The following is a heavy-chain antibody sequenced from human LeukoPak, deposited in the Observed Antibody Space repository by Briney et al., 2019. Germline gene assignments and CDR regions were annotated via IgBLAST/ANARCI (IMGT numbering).Heavy chain of an antibody. CDR3: ARASSSSWFFDY. Sequence: GGSLRLSCAASGFTFSSYSMNWVRQAPGKGLEWVSSISSSSYIYYADSVKGRFTISRDNAKNSLYLQMNSLRAEDTAVYYCARASSSSWFFDYWGQGTLVTVSS. D-gene: IGHD6-13*01. CDR1: GFTFSSYS. V-gene: IGHV3-21*01. CDR2: ISSSSYI. J-gene: IGHJ4*02.